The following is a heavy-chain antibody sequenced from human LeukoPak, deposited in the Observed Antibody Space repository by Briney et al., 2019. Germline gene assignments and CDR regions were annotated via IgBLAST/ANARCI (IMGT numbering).Heavy chain of an antibody. Sequence: SETLSLTCSVSGGSMSSISYFWGWIRQPPGKGLEWIGAICYSGLTYYNPSLKSRVTISVDTSKNQFSLKLSSVTAADTAVYYCARCYYYYYMDVWGKGTTVTVSS. V-gene: IGHV4-39*07. CDR1: GGSMSSISYF. J-gene: IGHJ6*03. CDR3: ARCYYYYYMDV. CDR2: ICYSGLT.